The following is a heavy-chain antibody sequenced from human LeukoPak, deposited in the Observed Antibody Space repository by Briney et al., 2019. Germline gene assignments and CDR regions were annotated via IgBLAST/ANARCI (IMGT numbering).Heavy chain of an antibody. J-gene: IGHJ5*02. V-gene: IGHV3-7*02. CDR1: GLILSSFW. CDR2: ITQDGSEK. Sequence: GGSLRLSCAASGLILSSFWMSWARQPPGKGREWVANITQDGSEKFYVDSVKGRFTISRDNAKNSLYLQMNSLRAEDTAVYYCASKKYYYDSSDAGGFDPWGQGTLVTVSS. CDR3: ASKKYYYDSSDAGGFDP. D-gene: IGHD3-22*01.